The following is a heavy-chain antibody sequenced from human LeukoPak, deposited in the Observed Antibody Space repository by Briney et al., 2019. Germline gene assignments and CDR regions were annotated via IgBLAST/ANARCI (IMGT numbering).Heavy chain of an antibody. CDR2: MNANSGNT. CDR1: GYTFTRYD. Sequence: ASVKVSCKASGYTFTRYDINWGGQAAGQGREGMGWMNANSGNTGYAQKFQGRVTMTSNTSISTAYMELSTMTSEHTAVYYCARGRALIVVVITDWFDPWGQGTLVSVSA. J-gene: IGHJ5*02. V-gene: IGHV1-8*01. D-gene: IGHD3-22*01. CDR3: ARGRALIVVVITDWFDP.